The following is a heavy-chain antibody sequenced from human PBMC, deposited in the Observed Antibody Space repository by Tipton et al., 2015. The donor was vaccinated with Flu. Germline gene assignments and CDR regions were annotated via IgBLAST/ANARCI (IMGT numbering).Heavy chain of an antibody. J-gene: IGHJ6*02. CDR1: GGSFSGYY. CDR3: ARADITIFGVVRGYYYGMDV. V-gene: IGHV4-34*01. Sequence: LRLSCAVYGGSFSGYYWSWIRQPPGKGLEWIGEINHSGSTNYNPSLKSRVTISVDTSKNQFSLKLSSVTAADTAVYYCARADITIFGVVRGYYYGMDVWGQGTTVTVSS. D-gene: IGHD3-3*01. CDR2: INHSGST.